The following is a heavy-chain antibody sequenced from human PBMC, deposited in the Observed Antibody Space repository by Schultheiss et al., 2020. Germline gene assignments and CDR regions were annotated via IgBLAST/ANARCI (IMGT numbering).Heavy chain of an antibody. J-gene: IGHJ6*02. CDR3: ARDREYSGYDLPYYYYGMDV. CDR2: IRYDGSIK. CDR1: GIRFSNYG. V-gene: IGHV3-30*02. D-gene: IGHD5-12*01. Sequence: GGSLRLSCAASGIRFSNYGMHWVRQAPGKGLEWVAFIRYDGSIKDYAESVKGRFTISRDNSKNTLYLQMNSLRLEDTAVYYCARDREYSGYDLPYYYYGMDVWGQGTTVTVSS.